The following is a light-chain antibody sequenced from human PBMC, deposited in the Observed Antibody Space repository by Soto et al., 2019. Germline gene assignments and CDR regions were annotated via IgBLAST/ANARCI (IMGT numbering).Light chain of an antibody. Sequence: SYELTQPPSVSVAPGKTARITCGGNNIGSKSVHGYQQKPGQAPVLVIYYDSDRPSGIPERFSGSNSGNTATLTISRVEAGDEADYYCQVWDSSSDPLFGGGTKLTVL. J-gene: IGLJ2*01. CDR3: QVWDSSSDPL. CDR1: NIGSKS. V-gene: IGLV3-21*04. CDR2: YDS.